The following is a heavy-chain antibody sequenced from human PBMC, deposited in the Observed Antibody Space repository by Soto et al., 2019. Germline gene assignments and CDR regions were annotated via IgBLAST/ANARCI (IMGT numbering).Heavy chain of an antibody. CDR3: ARERGEWFGVLLPHGWFDP. V-gene: IGHV4-59*01. J-gene: IGHJ5*02. CDR1: GGSISDYY. CDR2: ILYTGYT. D-gene: IGHD3-10*01. Sequence: SETLSLTCTVSGGSISDYYWSWIRQPPGKGLEWIGYILYTGYTNYNPSLKSRITISIDTSRNQFSLRLSSVTAADTAVYYCARERGEWFGVLLPHGWFDPWSQGTLVTVSS.